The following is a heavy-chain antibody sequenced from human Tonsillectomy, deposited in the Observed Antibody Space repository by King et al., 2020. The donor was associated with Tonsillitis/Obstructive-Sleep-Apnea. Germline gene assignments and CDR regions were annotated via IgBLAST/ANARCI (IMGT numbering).Heavy chain of an antibody. V-gene: IGHV1-69*04. J-gene: IGHJ5*01. CDR2: GIPTVGIG. CDR3: AGEENGRRSWGYNWFDF. Sequence: QLVQSGAEVKKTGSSVKVSCKASGGTFSSYAISWVRQAPGQGLEWMGRGIPTVGIGKYAQKFQGRVTISADKSPTTAYMELSSLRSEDTAVYYGAGEENGRRSWGYNWFDFGGQGTLVPVSS. D-gene: IGHD2-8*01. CDR1: GGTFSSYA.